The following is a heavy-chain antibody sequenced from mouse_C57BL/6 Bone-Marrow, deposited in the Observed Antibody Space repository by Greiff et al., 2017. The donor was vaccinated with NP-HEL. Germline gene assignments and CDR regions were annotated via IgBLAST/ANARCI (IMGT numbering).Heavy chain of an antibody. CDR3: ARSHYGSSYDFDY. J-gene: IGHJ2*01. CDR1: GYTFTSYW. V-gene: IGHV1-7*01. D-gene: IGHD1-1*01. CDR2: INPSSGYT. Sequence: QVQLKQSGAELAKPGASVKLSCKASGYTFTSYWMHWVKQRPGQGLEWIGYINPSSGYTKYNQKFKDKATLTADKSSSTAYMQLSSLTYEDSAFYYWARSHYGSSYDFDYWGQGTTLTVSS.